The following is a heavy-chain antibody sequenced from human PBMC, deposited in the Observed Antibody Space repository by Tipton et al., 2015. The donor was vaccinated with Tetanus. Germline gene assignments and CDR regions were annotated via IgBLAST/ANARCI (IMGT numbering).Heavy chain of an antibody. CDR1: GHNSRSYW. V-gene: IGHV5-51*01. D-gene: IGHD3-10*01. CDR3: ARLPKHYSASGST. Sequence: VQLVQSGAEVKKSGESLKISCKASGHNSRSYWINWVRQMPGKGLEWMGIISPGDSEATYSPAFQGQITIAADKSLSTAYLQWSSLKASDTAIYFCARLPKHYSASGSTWGQGTLVTVSS. J-gene: IGHJ5*02. CDR2: ISPGDSEA.